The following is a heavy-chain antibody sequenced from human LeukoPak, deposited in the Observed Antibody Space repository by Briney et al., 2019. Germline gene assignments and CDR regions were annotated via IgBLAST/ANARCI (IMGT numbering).Heavy chain of an antibody. CDR1: GGSISSYY. V-gene: IGHV4-4*07. CDR3: ARTGYEIDLYYFDY. D-gene: IGHD3-3*01. Sequence: PSETLSLTCTVSGGSISSYYWSWIRQPAGKGLEWIGRIYTSGSTNYNPSLKSRVTISVDTSKNQLSLKLSSVTAADTAVYYCARTGYEIDLYYFDYWGQGTLVTVSS. CDR2: IYTSGST. J-gene: IGHJ4*02.